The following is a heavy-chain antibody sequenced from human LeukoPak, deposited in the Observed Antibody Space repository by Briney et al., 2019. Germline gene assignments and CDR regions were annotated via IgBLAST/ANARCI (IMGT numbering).Heavy chain of an antibody. Sequence: SETLSLTCTVSGYSISSGYYWGWIRQPPGKGLEWIGSIYHSGSTYYNPSLKSRVTISVDTSKNQFSLKLSSVTAADTAVYYCARDKAVTTGEFDYWGQGTLVTVSS. V-gene: IGHV4-38-2*02. J-gene: IGHJ4*02. CDR2: IYHSGST. D-gene: IGHD4-17*01. CDR1: GYSISSGYY. CDR3: ARDKAVTTGEFDY.